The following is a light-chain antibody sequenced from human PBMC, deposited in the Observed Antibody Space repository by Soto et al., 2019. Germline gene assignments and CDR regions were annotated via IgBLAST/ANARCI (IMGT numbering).Light chain of an antibody. V-gene: IGKV1-5*01. Sequence: DIQMTQSPSTVSAVVGDRVTIRWLASQTISTWLAWYQQKPGKAPDLLIYDASRLAGGVPSRFSGSGSGTDFTLTISSLQPEDFATYYCLQKYFYPFTFGPGTKVAI. CDR1: QTISTW. J-gene: IGKJ3*01. CDR3: LQKYFYPFT. CDR2: DAS.